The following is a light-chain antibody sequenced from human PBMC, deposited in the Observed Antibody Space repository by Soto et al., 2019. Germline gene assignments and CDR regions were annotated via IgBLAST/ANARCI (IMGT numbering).Light chain of an antibody. CDR2: SAS. CDR1: QSINRW. Sequence: DVQMTQSHSTLSASVGDRVTCTCRASQSINRWLAWYQQKPGQAPDLLIFSASTLESGVPSRFSGSGSETEFTLTISSLQPDDFATYYCQQHNSYPWTFCQGTKVDI. J-gene: IGKJ1*01. CDR3: QQHNSYPWT. V-gene: IGKV1-5*01.